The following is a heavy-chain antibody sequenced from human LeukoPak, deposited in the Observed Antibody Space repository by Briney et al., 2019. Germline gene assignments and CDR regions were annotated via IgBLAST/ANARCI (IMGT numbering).Heavy chain of an antibody. CDR1: GGSFSGYY. V-gene: IGHV4-34*01. Sequence: SETLSLTCAVYGGSFSGYYWSWNRQPPGRGLEWIGEINHSGSTNYNPSLKSRVAISVDTSKNQFSLKLSSVTAADTAVYYCARGEIFDYYYYYYMDVWGKGTKVTVSS. J-gene: IGHJ6*03. CDR3: ARGEIFDYYYYYYMDV. D-gene: IGHD2-15*01. CDR2: INHSGST.